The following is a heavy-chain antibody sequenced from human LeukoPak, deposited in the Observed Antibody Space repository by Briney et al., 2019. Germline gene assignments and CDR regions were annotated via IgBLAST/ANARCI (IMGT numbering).Heavy chain of an antibody. CDR3: ARSPRPLTAARPXXSXXFDP. J-gene: IGHJ5*02. CDR1: GYSFTSYW. D-gene: IGHD6-6*01. Sequence: GESLKISCKGSGYSFTSYWIGWVRQMPGKGLEWMGIIYPGDSDTRYSPSFQGQVPISADKSIRTAYLQWSSLKASDTAMYYCARSPRPLTAARPXXSXXFDPXGQGTXVXVSS. CDR2: IYPGDSDT. V-gene: IGHV5-51*01.